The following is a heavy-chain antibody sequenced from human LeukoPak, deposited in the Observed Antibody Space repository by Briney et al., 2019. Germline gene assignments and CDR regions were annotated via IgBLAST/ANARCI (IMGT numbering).Heavy chain of an antibody. J-gene: IGHJ6*02. CDR2: IYSGGST. CDR3: ARESWGSSWYYYYGMDV. D-gene: IGHD6-13*01. Sequence: GGSLRLSCAASGFTVSSNYMSWVRQAPGKGLEWVSVIYSGGSTYYADSVKGRFTISRDNAKNSLYLQMNSLRAEDTAVYYCARESWGSSWYYYYGMDVWGQGTTVTVSS. V-gene: IGHV3-53*01. CDR1: GFTVSSNY.